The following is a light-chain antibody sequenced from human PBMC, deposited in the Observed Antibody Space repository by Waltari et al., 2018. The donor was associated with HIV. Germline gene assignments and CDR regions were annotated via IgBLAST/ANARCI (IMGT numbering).Light chain of an antibody. Sequence: QSVLTQPPSASGTPGQGVTISCVGARSNIGSHYVYWYQQLPGTAPKVLIYRNNQRPSGVPDRFSGSKSGASASLTISGLRSADEAVYFCATRDGSLKVFGGGTKLTVL. CDR1: RSNIGSHY. J-gene: IGLJ3*02. CDR3: ATRDGSLKV. V-gene: IGLV1-47*01. CDR2: RNN.